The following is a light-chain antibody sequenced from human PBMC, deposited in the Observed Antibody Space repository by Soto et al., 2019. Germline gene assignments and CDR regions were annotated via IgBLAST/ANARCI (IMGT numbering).Light chain of an antibody. CDR1: QGISNS. J-gene: IGKJ2*01. CDR2: TPS. V-gene: IGKV1-17*03. CDR3: LQHSSYPYT. Sequence: DIQMTQSPSAMSASVGDSVTITCRASQGISNSLAWFQQKPVKVPKRLIYTPSSLQSGVPSRVSGSGSATEFPLTITSLQPEDFATYYCLQHSSYPYTCGPGTKLEIK.